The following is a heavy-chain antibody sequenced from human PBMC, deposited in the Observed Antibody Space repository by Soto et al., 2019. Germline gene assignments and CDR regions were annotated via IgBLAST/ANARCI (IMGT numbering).Heavy chain of an antibody. D-gene: IGHD3-10*01. J-gene: IGHJ6*02. Sequence: QVQLVQSGAEVKKPGASVKVSCKASGYTFTSYGISWVRQAPGQGLEWMGWISAYNGNTNYAQKVQARVTMTTDTSTSTAYMELRSLRPDDTAVYYGARDNVVREYGLDVWGQGTTVTVSS. CDR2: ISAYNGNT. CDR1: GYTFTSYG. V-gene: IGHV1-18*01. CDR3: ARDNVVREYGLDV.